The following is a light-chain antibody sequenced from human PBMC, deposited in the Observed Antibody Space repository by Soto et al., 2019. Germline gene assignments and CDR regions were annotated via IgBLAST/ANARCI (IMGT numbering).Light chain of an antibody. CDR2: GAS. CDR3: QQFGSSIPHT. V-gene: IGKV3-20*01. J-gene: IGKJ2*01. Sequence: EIVMTQSPGTLSLSPGDRATISCRASQVIGRRYLAWYHQKSGQAPRLLIYGASSRATGIPDRFSGSGSGTDFTLTISRLEPEDFGVYYCQQFGSSIPHTFGQGTKLEIK. CDR1: QVIGRRY.